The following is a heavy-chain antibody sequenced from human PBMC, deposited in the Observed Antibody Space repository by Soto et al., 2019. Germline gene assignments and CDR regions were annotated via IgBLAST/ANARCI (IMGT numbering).Heavy chain of an antibody. Sequence: SETLSLTCTVSGDSVGSGTYFWSWIRQPPGKGLEWIGYVYYSGSTNYNPTLKSRLTMSVDTSNNQLSLQLNSVTPDDTAVYYCARLIGDSWLDSWGQGTLVTVSS. CDR3: ARLIGDSWLDS. CDR1: GDSVGSGTYF. V-gene: IGHV4-61*01. CDR2: VYYSGST. J-gene: IGHJ5*01. D-gene: IGHD2-8*01.